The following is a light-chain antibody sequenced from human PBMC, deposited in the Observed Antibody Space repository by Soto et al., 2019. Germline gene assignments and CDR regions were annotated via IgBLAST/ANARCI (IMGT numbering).Light chain of an antibody. V-gene: IGKV1-5*03. CDR3: QQYNSYWT. CDR2: KAS. J-gene: IGKJ1*01. Sequence: DIQMTQSPSTLSASVGDRVTITCRASQSISSGLAWYQQKPGKAPKLLIYKASSLESGVPSRFSGSGSGKEFTITISRLQPDDFATYYFQQYNSYWTFGQGTKVEIK. CDR1: QSISSG.